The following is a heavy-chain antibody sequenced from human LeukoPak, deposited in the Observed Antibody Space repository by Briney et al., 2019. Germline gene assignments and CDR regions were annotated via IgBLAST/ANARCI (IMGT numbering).Heavy chain of an antibody. J-gene: IGHJ4*02. D-gene: IGHD2-15*01. CDR3: ARNIPSGYFDY. CDR2: IDHSGTT. CDR1: GYSISSGYY. Sequence: RTSETLSLTCTVSGYSISSGYYWCWIRQTPGKGLGWIGSIDHSGTTYYTPSLKSRFTISVDTSKNQFSLKLSSVTATDTVMYYCARNIPSGYFDYWGQGTLVTVSS. V-gene: IGHV4-38-2*02.